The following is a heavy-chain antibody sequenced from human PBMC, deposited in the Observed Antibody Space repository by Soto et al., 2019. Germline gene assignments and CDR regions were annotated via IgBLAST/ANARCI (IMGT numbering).Heavy chain of an antibody. D-gene: IGHD3-10*01. CDR2: ISGSGGST. Sequence: GGSLRLSCAASGFTFSSYAMSWVRQAPGKGLEWVSAISGSGGSTYYADSVKGRFTISRDNSKNTLYLQMNSLRAEDTAVYYCAKDSIYGSGSYYGDGGDLGYYFDYWGQGTLVTVSS. CDR3: AKDSIYGSGSYYGDGGDLGYYFDY. J-gene: IGHJ4*02. CDR1: GFTFSSYA. V-gene: IGHV3-23*01.